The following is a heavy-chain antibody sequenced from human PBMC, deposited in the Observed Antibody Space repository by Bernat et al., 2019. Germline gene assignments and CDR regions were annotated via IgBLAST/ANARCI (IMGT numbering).Heavy chain of an antibody. CDR2: INTNTGNP. V-gene: IGHV7-4-1*02. CDR1: GYIFSNYA. CDR3: ARVLAPDCSGGSCYSLGVDY. Sequence: QVRLVQSGSELKKPGASVKVSCKASGYIFSNYAMNWVRQAPGQGLEWMGGINTNTGNPMYAQGFTGRFVFSLDTSVSTAYLQISSLKAEDTAVYYCARVLAPDCSGGSCYSLGVDYWGQGTVVTVSS. D-gene: IGHD2-15*01. J-gene: IGHJ4*02.